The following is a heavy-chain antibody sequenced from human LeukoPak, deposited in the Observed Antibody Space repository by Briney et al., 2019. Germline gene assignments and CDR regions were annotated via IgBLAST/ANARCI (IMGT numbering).Heavy chain of an antibody. Sequence: GGSLRLSCAGSGFTFGRYSMNWVRHAPGKGLEWVSYMGHTGSITDYADSVKGRFTISRDNAKNSLYLQMNTLRAEDTAVYYCVRDGAVVTSGSYPWRYFQYWGQGTLVTVSS. V-gene: IGHV3-48*04. CDR1: GFTFGRYS. J-gene: IGHJ1*01. D-gene: IGHD3-10*01. CDR2: MGHTGSIT. CDR3: VRDGAVVTSGSYPWRYFQY.